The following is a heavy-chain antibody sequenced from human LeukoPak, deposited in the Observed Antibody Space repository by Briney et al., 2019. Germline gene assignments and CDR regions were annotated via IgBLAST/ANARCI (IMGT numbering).Heavy chain of an antibody. CDR2: INPSGGST. V-gene: IGHV1-46*01. CDR3: ARDYRPGSPLWFGSPDY. Sequence: ASVTVSFKASVYTFTIYYMHWVRQAPGQGLEWMGIINPSGGSTSYAQKFQGRVTMTRDTSTSTVSMELSSLRSEDTAVYYCARDYRPGSPLWFGSPDYWGQGTLVTVSS. CDR1: VYTFTIYY. D-gene: IGHD3-10*01. J-gene: IGHJ4*02.